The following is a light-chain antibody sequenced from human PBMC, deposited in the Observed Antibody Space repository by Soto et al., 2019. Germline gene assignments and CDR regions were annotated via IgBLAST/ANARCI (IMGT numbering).Light chain of an antibody. CDR1: RTDIGGYNY. CDR2: EVT. CDR3: TSYTNSKAYIL. J-gene: IGLJ7*01. Sequence: QSVLTQPRSVSGSPGQSITISCTGTRTDIGGYNYVSWYQQYPGKAPKLVICEVTSRPSGISDRFSGSKSGNTASLTISGLQAEDEADYFCTSYTNSKAYILFGGGTQLTVL. V-gene: IGLV2-14*01.